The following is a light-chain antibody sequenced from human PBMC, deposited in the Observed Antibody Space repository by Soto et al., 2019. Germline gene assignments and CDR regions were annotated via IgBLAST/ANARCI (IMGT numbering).Light chain of an antibody. J-gene: IGKJ2*01. Sequence: DIQMTQSPSTLSASVGDRVTITCRASQRSSSWLAWYQQKPGKAPKLLIYDASSLESGVPSRFSGSGSGTEFTLTISSLQPDDFATYYCQQYNSYSYTFGQGTKLEIK. CDR3: QQYNSYSYT. CDR2: DAS. V-gene: IGKV1-5*01. CDR1: QRSSSW.